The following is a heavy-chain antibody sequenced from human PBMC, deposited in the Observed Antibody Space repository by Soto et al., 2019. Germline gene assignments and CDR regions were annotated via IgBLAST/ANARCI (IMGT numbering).Heavy chain of an antibody. D-gene: IGHD3-3*01. V-gene: IGHV3-23*01. CDR3: AKSMRGFWPPFDF. Sequence: PGGSLRLSCAASGFTFSNYAMNWVRQAPGKGLEWVSGITNSGGSTYYADSVKGRFTISRDNSKNTLYLQMNSLRAEDTAVYYCAKSMRGFWPPFDFWGQETLVTVSS. CDR1: GFTFSNYA. J-gene: IGHJ4*02. CDR2: ITNSGGST.